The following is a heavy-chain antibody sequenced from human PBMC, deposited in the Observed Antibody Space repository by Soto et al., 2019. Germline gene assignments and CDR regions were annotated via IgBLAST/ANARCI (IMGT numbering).Heavy chain of an antibody. Sequence: ASVKVSCKASGYTFTSYAMHWVRQAPGQRLEWLGWINAGNGNTKYSQKFQGRVTITRDTSASTAYMELSSLRSEDTAVYYCAREGVTRNYYYYGMDVWGQGTTVTVSS. CDR1: GYTFTSYA. J-gene: IGHJ6*02. V-gene: IGHV1-3*01. CDR3: AREGVTRNYYYYGMDV. CDR2: INAGNGNT. D-gene: IGHD2-21*02.